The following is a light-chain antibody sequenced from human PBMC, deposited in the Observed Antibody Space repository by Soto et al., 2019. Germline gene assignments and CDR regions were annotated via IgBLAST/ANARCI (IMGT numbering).Light chain of an antibody. CDR3: QQYGSSPWT. V-gene: IGKV3-20*01. J-gene: IGKJ1*01. Sequence: EIVLTQSPGAPSLSPGERATPSCRASQSVSSSYLAWYQQKPGQAHRLLIYGAYSRATGIQDRFSGSGSGTDFTLTISRLEPEDFAVYYCQQYGSSPWTFGQGTKVDIK. CDR1: QSVSSSY. CDR2: GAY.